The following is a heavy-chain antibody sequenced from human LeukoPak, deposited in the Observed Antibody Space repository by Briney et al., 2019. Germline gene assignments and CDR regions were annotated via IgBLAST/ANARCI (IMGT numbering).Heavy chain of an antibody. V-gene: IGHV3-43D*03. J-gene: IGHJ4*02. CDR3: AKDKFDGSGSYYFDY. D-gene: IGHD3-10*01. CDR2: ISWDGGRT. Sequence: PRGSLRLSCAASGFTFDDYAMHWVRQAPGKGLEWVSLISWDGGRTYYADSVKGRFTISRDNSKNSLYLQMNSLRAEDTALYYCAKDKFDGSGSYYFDYWGQGTLVTVSS. CDR1: GFTFDDYA.